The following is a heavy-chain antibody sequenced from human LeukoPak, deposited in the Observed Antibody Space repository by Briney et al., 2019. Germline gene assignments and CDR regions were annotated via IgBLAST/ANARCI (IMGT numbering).Heavy chain of an antibody. J-gene: IGHJ3*01. CDR2: ISWNSGSI. V-gene: IGHV3-9*01. CDR1: GFTFDDYA. CDR3: AKDLSGSSSP. D-gene: IGHD6-6*01. Sequence: GGSLRLSCAASGFTFDDYAMHWVRQAPGKGLEWVSGISWNSGSIGYADSVKGRFTISRDNAKNSLYLQMNSLRAEDTAVYYCAKDLSGSSSPWGQGTMVTVSS.